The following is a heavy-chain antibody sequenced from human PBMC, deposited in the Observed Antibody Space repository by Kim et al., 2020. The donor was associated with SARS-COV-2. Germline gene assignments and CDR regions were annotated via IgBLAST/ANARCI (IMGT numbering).Heavy chain of an antibody. J-gene: IGHJ4*02. V-gene: IGHV3-23*01. CDR3: TKDGPLCRN. CDR2: GST. Sequence: GSTFYADSVKGRFTISTGNSRNTLYLQMNSLRDEDTAIYFCTKDGPLCRNWGQGTLVTVSS.